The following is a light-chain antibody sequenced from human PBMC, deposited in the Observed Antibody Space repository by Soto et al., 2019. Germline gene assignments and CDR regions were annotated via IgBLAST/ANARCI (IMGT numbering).Light chain of an antibody. J-gene: IGLJ1*01. Sequence: QTVVTHEPSLTVSPGGTVTLTCASNTGAVTSNYYPNWFQQKPGQTPRSLIYSTNNRYSWTPARFSGSLLGGKAGLTLSGVQPEDEAEYYCLLYYGGAGVFGTGTKLTVL. V-gene: IGLV7-43*01. CDR2: STN. CDR1: TGAVTSNYY. CDR3: LLYYGGAGV.